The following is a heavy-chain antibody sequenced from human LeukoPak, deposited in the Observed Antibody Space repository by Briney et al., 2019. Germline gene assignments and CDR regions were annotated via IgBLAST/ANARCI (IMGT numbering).Heavy chain of an antibody. J-gene: IGHJ3*01. V-gene: IGHV3-74*01. Sequence: PGGSLRLSCAASGFTFSNYLMHWVRQAPGKGLVWVSRINSDESNTNYYADSRKGRFTTSRDNAKNTLYLLMNSLRAEDTSVYFCGRGGNGLDLWGQGTTVIVSS. D-gene: IGHD2-8*01. CDR3: GRGGNGLDL. CDR2: INSDESNT. CDR1: GFTFSNYL.